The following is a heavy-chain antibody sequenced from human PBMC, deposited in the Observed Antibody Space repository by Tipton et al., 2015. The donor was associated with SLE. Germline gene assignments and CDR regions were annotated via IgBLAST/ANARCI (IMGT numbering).Heavy chain of an antibody. J-gene: IGHJ3*02. CDR2: IYYSGST. D-gene: IGHD3-3*01. CDR3: AREGDFWSGRAFDI. V-gene: IGHV4-59*01. CDR1: GASISSYY. Sequence: TLSLTCTVSGASISSYYWSWIRQPPGKGLEWIGYIYYSGSTNYNPSLKSRVTISVDTSKNQFSLKLSSVTATDTAVYYCAREGDFWSGRAFDIWGQGTMVTVSS.